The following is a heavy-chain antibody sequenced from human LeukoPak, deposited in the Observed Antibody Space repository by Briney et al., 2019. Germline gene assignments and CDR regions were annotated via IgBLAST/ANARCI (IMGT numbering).Heavy chain of an antibody. J-gene: IGHJ3*02. CDR1: GFTFSPYS. CDR2: ISGSSTYI. V-gene: IGHV3-21*01. Sequence: GGSLRLSCAASGFTFSPYSMNWVRQAPGKGLEWVSSISGSSTYIYYADSLKGRLTISRDNPKNTVDLQMNSLSADDTAVYYCAKVGKKYSSGWNSPDFEIWGQGAMVIVSS. CDR3: AKVGKKYSSGWNSPDFEI. D-gene: IGHD6-19*01.